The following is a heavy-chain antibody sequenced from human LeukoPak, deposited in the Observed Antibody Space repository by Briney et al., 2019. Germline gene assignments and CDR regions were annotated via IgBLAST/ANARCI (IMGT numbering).Heavy chain of an antibody. CDR2: IYTSGST. Sequence: PSETPSLTCTVSGGSISSYYWSWIRQPPGKGLEWIGYIYTSGSTNYNPSLKSRVTISVDTSKNQFSLKLSSVTAADTAVYYCARGHIDDSSGYYPYYFDYWGQGTLVTVSS. CDR1: GGSISSYY. CDR3: ARGHIDDSSGYYPYYFDY. D-gene: IGHD3-22*01. V-gene: IGHV4-4*09. J-gene: IGHJ4*02.